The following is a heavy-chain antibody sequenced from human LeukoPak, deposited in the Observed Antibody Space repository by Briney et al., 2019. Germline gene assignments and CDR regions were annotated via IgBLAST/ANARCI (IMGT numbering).Heavy chain of an antibody. V-gene: IGHV3-15*01. CDR2: IKSKTDGGTT. CDR3: TTHSGYDYLSDY. CDR1: GFTFNNAW. D-gene: IGHD5-12*01. J-gene: IGHJ4*02. Sequence: GGSLRLSCVASGFTFNNAWMSWVRQAPGKGLEWVGRIKSKTDGGTTDYAAPVKGRFTISSDDSKNTLYLEMNSLKTEDTAVYYCTTHSGYDYLSDYWGQGTLVTVSS.